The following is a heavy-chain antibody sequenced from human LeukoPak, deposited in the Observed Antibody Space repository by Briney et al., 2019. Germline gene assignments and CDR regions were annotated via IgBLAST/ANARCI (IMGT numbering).Heavy chain of an antibody. V-gene: IGHV3-74*01. J-gene: IGHJ6*02. CDR2: INSDGSAT. CDR3: ASDSPYYGMDV. Sequence: GGSLRLSCAASGFPFSSYWMHWVRQVPGKGLLWVSRINSDGSATIYADSVRGRFTISRDNAKNTLYLQMSGLRVEDTAVYRCASDSPYYGMDVWGQGTTVTVSS. CDR1: GFPFSSYW.